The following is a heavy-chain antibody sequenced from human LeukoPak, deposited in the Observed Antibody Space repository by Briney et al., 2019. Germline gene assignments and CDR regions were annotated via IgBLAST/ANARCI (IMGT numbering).Heavy chain of an antibody. J-gene: IGHJ6*03. D-gene: IGHD3-3*01. CDR1: ADFINNYY. Sequence: SETLSLTCTVSADFINNYYWSWIRQPAGKGLEWIGHILSGGNTKYNPSLESRVTMSADTSKSQFSLKLSSVTAADTAVYYCARVNYDFWSAYSPFYYYMDVWGKGTTVTVSS. CDR3: ARVNYDFWSAYSPFYYYMDV. CDR2: ILSGGNT. V-gene: IGHV4-4*07.